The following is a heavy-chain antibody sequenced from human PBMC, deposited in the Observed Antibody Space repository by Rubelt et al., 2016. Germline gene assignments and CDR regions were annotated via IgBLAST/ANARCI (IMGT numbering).Heavy chain of an antibody. Sequence: VKVSCKASGGTFSSYAISWVRQAPGQGLEWMGRIIPILGIANYAQKFQGRVTITADKSTSTAYMELSSLRSEDTAVYYCASSYYYDSSGYYYDAFDIWGQGTMVTVSS. CDR2: IIPILGIA. J-gene: IGHJ3*02. D-gene: IGHD3-22*01. V-gene: IGHV1-69*04. CDR1: GGTFSSYA. CDR3: ASSYYYDSSGYYYDAFDI.